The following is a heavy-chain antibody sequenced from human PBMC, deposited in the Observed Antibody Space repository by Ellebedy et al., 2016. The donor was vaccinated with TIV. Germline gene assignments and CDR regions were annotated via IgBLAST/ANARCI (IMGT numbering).Heavy chain of an antibody. D-gene: IGHD6-13*01. Sequence: GESLKISCTASGFTFSYYWMHWVRQAPGKGLVWVSRIDSDGRDTRYADSVKGRFTSSRDNAKNTMYLQMNSLIAEDTAVYYCARIGIGAARVGYDYWGQGTLVSVSS. J-gene: IGHJ4*02. CDR1: GFTFSYYW. V-gene: IGHV3-74*01. CDR2: IDSDGRDT. CDR3: ARIGIGAARVGYDY.